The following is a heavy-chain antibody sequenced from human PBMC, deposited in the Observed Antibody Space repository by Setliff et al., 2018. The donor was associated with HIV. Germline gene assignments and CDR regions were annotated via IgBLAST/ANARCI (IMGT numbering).Heavy chain of an antibody. V-gene: IGHV1-2*02. CDR3: ARCYYDSSGPTDAFDI. D-gene: IGHD3-22*01. CDR1: GYTFTGYY. Sequence: ASVKVSCKASGYTFTGYYMHWVRQAPGQGLEWMRWINPNSGGTNYAQKFQGRVTMTRDTSISTAYMELSRLRSDDTAVYYCARCYYDSSGPTDAFDIWGQGTVVTVSS. J-gene: IGHJ3*02. CDR2: INPNSGGT.